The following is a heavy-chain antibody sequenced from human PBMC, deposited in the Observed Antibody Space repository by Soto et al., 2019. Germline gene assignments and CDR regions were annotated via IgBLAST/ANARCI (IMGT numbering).Heavy chain of an antibody. V-gene: IGHV3-23*01. CDR3: ARRGSGSYYDY. CDR1: GFTFSSYA. CDR2: ISGSGGST. D-gene: IGHD1-26*01. Sequence: EVQLLESGGGLVQPGGSLRLSCAASGFTFSSYAMRGVRQAPVKGLEWVSAISGSGGSTYYADSVKGRFTISRDNSKTTLYLQMNSLRAEDTAVYYCARRGSGSYYDYWGQGTLVTVSS. J-gene: IGHJ4*02.